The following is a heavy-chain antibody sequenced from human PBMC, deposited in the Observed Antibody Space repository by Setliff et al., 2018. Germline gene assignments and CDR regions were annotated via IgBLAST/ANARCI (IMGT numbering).Heavy chain of an antibody. CDR2: IIPIFGTA. D-gene: IGHD3-3*01. J-gene: IGHJ6*03. V-gene: IGHV1-69*13. CDR3: ARDNWIFGVELPHYYYMDV. CDR1: GGTFSSYA. Sequence: SVKVSCKASGGTFSSYAISWVRQAPGQGLEWMGGIIPIFGTANYAQKFRGRVTITADESTSTAYMELSSLRSEDTAVYYCARDNWIFGVELPHYYYMDVWGKGTTVTVSS.